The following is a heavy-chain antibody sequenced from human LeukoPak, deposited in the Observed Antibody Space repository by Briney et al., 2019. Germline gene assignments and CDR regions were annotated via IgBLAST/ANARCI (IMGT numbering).Heavy chain of an antibody. Sequence: PGGSLRLSCAASGFTFSSYTMNWVRQAPGKGLEWISSITATSNTRQYADSVEGRVSISRDNVKNSLYLQMNSLRAEDTAVYYCARAMDIVATIYLDYWGQGTLVTVSS. CDR2: ITATSNTR. J-gene: IGHJ4*02. CDR3: ARAMDIVATIYLDY. CDR1: GFTFSSYT. V-gene: IGHV3-48*01. D-gene: IGHD5-12*01.